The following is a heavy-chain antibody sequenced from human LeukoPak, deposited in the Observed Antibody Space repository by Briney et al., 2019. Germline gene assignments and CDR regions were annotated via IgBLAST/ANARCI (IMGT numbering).Heavy chain of an antibody. D-gene: IGHD2-2*01. V-gene: IGHV4-34*01. CDR1: GGSFSGYY. J-gene: IGHJ5*02. Sequence: SETLSLTCAVYGGSFSGYYWSWIRQPPGKGLEWIGETNHSGSTNYNPSLKSRVTISVDTSKNQFSLKLSSVTAADTAVYYCARGPRTARYCSSTSCSHRAPFDPWGQGTLVTVSS. CDR2: TNHSGST. CDR3: ARGPRTARYCSSTSCSHRAPFDP.